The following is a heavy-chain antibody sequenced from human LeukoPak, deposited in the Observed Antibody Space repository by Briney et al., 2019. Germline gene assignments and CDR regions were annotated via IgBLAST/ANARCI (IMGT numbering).Heavy chain of an antibody. CDR2: INHSGST. CDR1: GGSFSAYY. J-gene: IGHJ4*02. Sequence: SETLSLTCGVYGGSFSAYYWSWIRQPPGEGLEWIGDINHSGSTKYNPSLMSRVAISVDSSKNHFSLNLRSVTAADTAVYYCARLPLGAFAEFLNFDYWGQGIPVTVSS. V-gene: IGHV4-34*01. D-gene: IGHD3-10*01. CDR3: ARLPLGAFAEFLNFDY.